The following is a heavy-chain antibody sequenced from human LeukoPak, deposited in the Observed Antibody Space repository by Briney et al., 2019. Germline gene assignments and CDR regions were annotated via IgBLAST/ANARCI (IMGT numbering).Heavy chain of an antibody. Sequence: SETLSLTCTVSGGSISSSSYYWGWLRQPPGTGLEWIGSIYYSGSTYYNPSLKSRVTISVDTSKTQFSLKLSSVTAADTAVYYCARGQGEIATISSLGYYFDYWGQGTLVTVSS. D-gene: IGHD5-24*01. CDR3: ARGQGEIATISSLGYYFDY. J-gene: IGHJ4*02. CDR2: IYYSGST. CDR1: GGSISSSSYY. V-gene: IGHV4-39*07.